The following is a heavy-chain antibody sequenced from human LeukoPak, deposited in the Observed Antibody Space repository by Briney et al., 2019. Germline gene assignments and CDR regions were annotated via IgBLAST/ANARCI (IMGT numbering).Heavy chain of an antibody. CDR3: ARSRLYQLPPDY. Sequence: LRLSCAASGFTVSSNYMSWIRQHPGKGLEWIGYIYYSGSTYYNPSLESRVTISVDTSKNQFSLKLSSVTAADTAVYYCARSRLYQLPPDYWGQGTLVTVSS. CDR1: GFTVSSNY. CDR2: IYYSGST. J-gene: IGHJ4*02. D-gene: IGHD2-2*01. V-gene: IGHV4-31*02.